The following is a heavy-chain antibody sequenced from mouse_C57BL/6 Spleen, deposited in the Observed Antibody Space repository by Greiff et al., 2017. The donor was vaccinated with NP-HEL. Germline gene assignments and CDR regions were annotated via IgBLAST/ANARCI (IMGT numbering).Heavy chain of an antibody. V-gene: IGHV1-15*01. Sequence: QVQLQQSGAELVRPGASVTLSCKASGYTFTDYEMHWVKQTPVHGLEWIGAIDPETGGTAYNQKFKGKAILTADKSSSTAYMELRSLTSEDSAVYYCTEGTTVATYYCDYWGQGTTLTVSS. J-gene: IGHJ2*01. CDR1: GYTFTDYE. D-gene: IGHD1-1*01. CDR3: TEGTTVATYYCDY. CDR2: IDPETGGT.